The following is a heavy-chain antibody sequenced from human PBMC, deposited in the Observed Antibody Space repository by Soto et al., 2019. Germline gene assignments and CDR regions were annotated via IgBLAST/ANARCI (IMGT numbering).Heavy chain of an antibody. J-gene: IGHJ4*02. Sequence: QVQLVQSGAEVKKPGASVKVSCKASRYTFTDYYIHWVRQSPGQGLEWMGWINPNSGVTKFPQKFQGRVIMTRDTSISTVYLDLSRLTSDDTAVYYCARAGLTTLELATTYWGQGTLVTVSS. V-gene: IGHV1-2*02. CDR1: RYTFTDYY. CDR2: INPNSGVT. D-gene: IGHD5-12*01. CDR3: ARAGLTTLELATTY.